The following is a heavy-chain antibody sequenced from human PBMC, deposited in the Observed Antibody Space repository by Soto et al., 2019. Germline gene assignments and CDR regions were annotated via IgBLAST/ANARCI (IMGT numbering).Heavy chain of an antibody. Sequence: ASVKVSCKASGYTFTSYAMHWVRQAPGQRLEWMGWINAGNGNTKYSQKFQGRVTITRDTSASTAYMELSSLRSEDTALYYCAKERGGGIQEAFDFWGQGALVTVSS. CDR3: AKERGGGIQEAFDF. CDR1: GYTFTSYA. V-gene: IGHV1-3*01. CDR2: INAGNGNT. D-gene: IGHD3-16*01. J-gene: IGHJ4*02.